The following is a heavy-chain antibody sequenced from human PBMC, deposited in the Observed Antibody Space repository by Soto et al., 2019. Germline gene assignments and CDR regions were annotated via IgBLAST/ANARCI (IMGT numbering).Heavy chain of an antibody. CDR1: GFIFSNYP. Sequence: VPLLESGGGLVQPGGSLRLSCAVSGFIFSNYPMSWVRQGPGKGLEWVSSVSPSGSNTYYADSVKGRFTMSRDNSDNRLHLQMNSLRAEDTAVYFCARRDSSGWYSLDYWGQGTLVTVSS. V-gene: IGHV3-23*01. CDR3: ARRDSSGWYSLDY. D-gene: IGHD6-19*01. CDR2: VSPSGSNT. J-gene: IGHJ4*02.